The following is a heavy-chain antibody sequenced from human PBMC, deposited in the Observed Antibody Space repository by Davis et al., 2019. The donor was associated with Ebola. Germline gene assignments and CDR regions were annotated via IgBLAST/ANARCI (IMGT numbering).Heavy chain of an antibody. CDR3: ARALMRHYYFES. J-gene: IGHJ4*02. Sequence: PGGSLRLSCEASGFTFIDNIMRWVRQAPGQGLEWVSTIGIAGDTHYADSVKGRFTVSRDDTMTTLYLQMDNVRAEDTAVYYCARALMRHYYFESWGLGTLVTVSS. CDR2: IGIAGDT. V-gene: IGHV3-23*01. D-gene: IGHD3-16*01. CDR1: GFTFIDNI.